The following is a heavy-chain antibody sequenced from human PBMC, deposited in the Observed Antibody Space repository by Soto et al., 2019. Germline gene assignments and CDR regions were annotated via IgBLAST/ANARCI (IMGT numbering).Heavy chain of an antibody. CDR2: ISAYNGNT. J-gene: IGHJ5*02. V-gene: IGHV1-18*01. CDR1: GHAFTSYG. D-gene: IGHD3-3*01. Sequence: GAAVKVSCKASGHAFTSYGISWVRQAPGQGLEWMGWISAYNGNTNYAQKLQGRVTMTTDTSTSTAYMELRSLRSDDTAVYYCARVLSRITIFGVVTIPPTNWFDPWGQETLVTVSS. CDR3: ARVLSRITIFGVVTIPPTNWFDP.